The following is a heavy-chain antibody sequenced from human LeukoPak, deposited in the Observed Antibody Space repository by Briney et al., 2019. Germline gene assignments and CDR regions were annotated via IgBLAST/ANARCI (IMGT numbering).Heavy chain of an antibody. J-gene: IGHJ4*02. CDR1: GGTFSSYA. V-gene: IGHV1-69*05. D-gene: IGHD6-13*01. CDR2: IIPIFGTA. Sequence: SVKVSCKASGGTFSSYAISWVRQAPGQGLEWMGGIIPIFGTANYAQKFQGRVTITTDESTSTAYMELSSLRSEDTAVYYCAKTAAGTGGGLYYFDYWGQGTLVTVSS. CDR3: AKTAAGTGGGLYYFDY.